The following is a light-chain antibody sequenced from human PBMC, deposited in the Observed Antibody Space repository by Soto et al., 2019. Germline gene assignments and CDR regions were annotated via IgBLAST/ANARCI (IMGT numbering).Light chain of an antibody. Sequence: DIVMTQSPDSLAVSLGGRATINCKSGQTLLFTSNNKNYLAWYQQKPGQPPKLLIYWASTRESGVPDRFSGSGSGTAFTLTINSLQAEDVAVYFCQQYYITPWTFGQGTKVEIK. CDR3: QQYYITPWT. J-gene: IGKJ1*01. V-gene: IGKV4-1*01. CDR1: QTLLFTSNNKNY. CDR2: WAS.